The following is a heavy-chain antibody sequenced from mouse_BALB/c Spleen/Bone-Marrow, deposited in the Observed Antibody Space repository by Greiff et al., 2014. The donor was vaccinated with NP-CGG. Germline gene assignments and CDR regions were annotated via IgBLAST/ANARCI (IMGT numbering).Heavy chain of an antibody. CDR2: INPSNGGT. D-gene: IGHD6-1*01. J-gene: IGHJ4*01. Sequence: QVQLKESGAELVKPGASVKLSCKASGYTFTSFYMYWVKQRPGQGLEWIGDINPSNGGTSFNEKFRKKATLTVDTSSSTAYMELSSLTSEDSAVYYCTRRSLLSDYYALDYWGQGTSVTVSS. CDR1: GYTFTSFY. CDR3: TRRSLLSDYYALDY. V-gene: IGHV1S81*02.